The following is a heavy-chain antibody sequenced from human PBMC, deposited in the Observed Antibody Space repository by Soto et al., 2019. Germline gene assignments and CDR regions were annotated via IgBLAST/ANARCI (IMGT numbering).Heavy chain of an antibody. Sequence: QVQLVQSVAELKKPGASVKVSCKASGYTFSNYDMNWVRQATGQGPEWIGWVNPNNGDTGYAQKFQGRVTLTTDISTTTDYTELTSLRSEDTAIYYCAKVSIKGSAIDFDYWGQGTLITVSS. J-gene: IGHJ4*02. CDR1: GYTFSNYD. CDR3: AKVSIKGSAIDFDY. V-gene: IGHV1-8*01. CDR2: VNPNNGDT. D-gene: IGHD3-10*01.